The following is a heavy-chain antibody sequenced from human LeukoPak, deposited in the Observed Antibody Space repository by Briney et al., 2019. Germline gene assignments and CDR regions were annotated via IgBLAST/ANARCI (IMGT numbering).Heavy chain of an antibody. D-gene: IGHD1-20*01. CDR3: ARAAPYNWNRGLDYMDA. CDR1: GGSISSYY. CDR2: IYTSGST. Sequence: SLETLSLTCTVSGGSISSYYWSWIRQPAGKGLEWTGRIYTSGSTNYNPSLKSRVTMSVDTSKNQFSLKLSSVTAADTAVYYCARAAPYNWNRGLDYMDAWGKGTTVTVSS. J-gene: IGHJ6*03. V-gene: IGHV4-4*07.